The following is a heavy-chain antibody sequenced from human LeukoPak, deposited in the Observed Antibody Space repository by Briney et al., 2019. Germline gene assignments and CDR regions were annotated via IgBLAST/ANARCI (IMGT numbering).Heavy chain of an antibody. J-gene: IGHJ4*02. CDR2: ISGSGGST. V-gene: IGHV3-23*01. Sequence: PGGSLRLSCAASGFTFSSYAMSWVRQAPGKGLEWVSAISGSGGSTYYADSVKGRFTISRDNSKNTLYLQMNSLRAEGTAVYYCAKDGMDYGSGSFDLGYWGQGTLVTVSS. CDR1: GFTFSSYA. CDR3: AKDGMDYGSGSFDLGY. D-gene: IGHD3-10*01.